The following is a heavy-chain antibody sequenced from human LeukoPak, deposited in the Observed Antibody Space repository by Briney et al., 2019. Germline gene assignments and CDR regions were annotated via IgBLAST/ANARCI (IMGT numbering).Heavy chain of an antibody. Sequence: ASVKVSCKASGYTFTSYDINWVRQATGQGLEWMGWISAYNGNTNYAQKLQGRVTMTTDTSTSTAYMELRSLRSDDTAVYYCAREVAGPKRTPFDYWGQGTLVTVSS. CDR3: AREVAGPKRTPFDY. CDR1: GYTFTSYD. V-gene: IGHV1-18*01. D-gene: IGHD6-19*01. CDR2: ISAYNGNT. J-gene: IGHJ4*02.